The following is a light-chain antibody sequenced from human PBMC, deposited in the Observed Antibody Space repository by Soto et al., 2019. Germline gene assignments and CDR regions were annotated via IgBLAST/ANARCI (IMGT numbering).Light chain of an antibody. CDR1: QSVSDNY. CDR3: QQYDRSPWT. J-gene: IGKJ1*01. V-gene: IGKV3-20*01. CDR2: GAS. Sequence: EMVVTQSPDTLSLSPGEKVTLFCRASQSVSDNYLAWYQQKPGQAPRLLIYGASNMATGIPDRFTGAGSGTDFTLTISRLEPEDFAVYYCQQYDRSPWTFGQGTKVEIK.